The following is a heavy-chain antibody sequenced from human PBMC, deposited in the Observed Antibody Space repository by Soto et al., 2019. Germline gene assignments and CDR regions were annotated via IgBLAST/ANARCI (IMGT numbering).Heavy chain of an antibody. D-gene: IGHD2-15*01. CDR2: IYYSGST. V-gene: IGHV4-30-4*01. J-gene: IGHJ5*02. CDR1: GGSISSGDYY. Sequence: SETLSLTCTVSGGSISSGDYYWSWIRQPPGKGLEWTGYIYYSGSTYYNPSLKSRVTISVDTSKNQFSLKLSSVTAADTAVYYCARRLGYCSGGSCYLPHDNWFDPWGQGTLVTVSS. CDR3: ARRLGYCSGGSCYLPHDNWFDP.